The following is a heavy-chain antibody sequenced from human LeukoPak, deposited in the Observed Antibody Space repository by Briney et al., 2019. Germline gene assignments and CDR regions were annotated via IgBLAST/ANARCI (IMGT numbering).Heavy chain of an antibody. CDR2: INHSGST. CDR1: GGSFSGYY. V-gene: IGHV4-34*01. Sequence: SETLSLTCAVYGGSFSGYYWSWIRQPPGKGLEWIGEINHSGSTNYNPSLKSRVTISVDTSKNQFSLKLRSVTAADTAVFYCARGKLGISLDAFDIWGQGTMVTVSS. J-gene: IGHJ3*02. D-gene: IGHD7-27*01. CDR3: ARGKLGISLDAFDI.